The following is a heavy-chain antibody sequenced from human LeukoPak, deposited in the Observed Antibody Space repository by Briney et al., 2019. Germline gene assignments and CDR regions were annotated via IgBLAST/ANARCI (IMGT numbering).Heavy chain of an antibody. D-gene: IGHD3-10*01. CDR2: INPSGSP. V-gene: IGHV4-34*01. J-gene: IGHJ4*02. CDR3: ARLSRGSGSSYNVYNFDF. Sequence: PSETLSLTCAVSGDSLSRYYWTWIRQPPGKGLEWLGEINPSGSPDCNPSLKSRATISVDTSKNQISLRLASVTAADTAMYYCARLSRGSGSSYNVYNFDFWGQGSLVTVSS. CDR1: GDSLSRYY.